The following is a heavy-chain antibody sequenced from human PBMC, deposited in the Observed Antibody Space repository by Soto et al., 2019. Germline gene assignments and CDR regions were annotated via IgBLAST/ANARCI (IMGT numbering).Heavy chain of an antibody. Sequence: LQLQESGSGLVKPSQTLSLTCAVSGGSISSGGYSWSWIRQPPGKGLEWIGYIYHSGSTYYNPSLKSRVTISVDRSKNQFSLKLSSVTAADTAVYYCASGRNGDYADYWGQGTLVTVSS. J-gene: IGHJ4*02. CDR2: IYHSGST. V-gene: IGHV4-30-2*01. CDR1: GGSISSGGYS. D-gene: IGHD4-17*01. CDR3: ASGRNGDYADY.